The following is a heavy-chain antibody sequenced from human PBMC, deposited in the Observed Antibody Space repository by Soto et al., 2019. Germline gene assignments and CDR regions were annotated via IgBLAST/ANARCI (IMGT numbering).Heavy chain of an antibody. CDR1: GFTFSSYA. CDR3: ARDRPVVRGVTLDWFDP. J-gene: IGHJ5*02. Sequence: GGSLRLSCAASGFTFSSYAMSCVRQAPGKGLEWVSAISGSGGRTYYADSVKGRFTISRDNSKNALYLQMNSLRSEDTAVYYCARDRPVVRGVTLDWFDPWGQGTLVTVSS. D-gene: IGHD3-10*01. CDR2: ISGSGGRT. V-gene: IGHV3-23*01.